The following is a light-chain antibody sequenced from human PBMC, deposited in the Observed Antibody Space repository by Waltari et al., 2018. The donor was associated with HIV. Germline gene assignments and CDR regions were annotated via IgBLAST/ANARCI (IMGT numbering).Light chain of an antibody. J-gene: IGLJ3*02. V-gene: IGLV7-46*01. CDR3: VLSYSRARV. Sequence: QAVVTQEPSLTVSPGGTVTLTCGSSTGAVTSGHFPYWFQQKPGQAPRALIYETSNKHPWAHDRFSGSLLGGKAALTLSGAQTEDEADYYCVLSYSRARVFGGGTKLTV. CDR2: ETS. CDR1: TGAVTSGHF.